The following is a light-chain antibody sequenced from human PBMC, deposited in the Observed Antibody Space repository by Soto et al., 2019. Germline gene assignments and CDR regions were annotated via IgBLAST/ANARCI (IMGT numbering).Light chain of an antibody. CDR1: QSIGNS. Sequence: DIQMTQSPSSLSVSVGDRVIITCRASQSIGNSLNWYQQKPGRAPSLLIDAASSLQSGVPSRFSGSGSGTDFTLTISSLQPEDVATYYCQQSDSPPTTFGQGTKVDIK. V-gene: IGKV1-39*01. J-gene: IGKJ2*01. CDR2: AAS. CDR3: QQSDSPPTT.